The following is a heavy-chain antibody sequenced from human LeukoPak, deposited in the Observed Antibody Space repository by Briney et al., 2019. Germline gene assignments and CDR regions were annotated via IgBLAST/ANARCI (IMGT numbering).Heavy chain of an antibody. CDR3: ARRADYFDY. V-gene: IGHV4-59*08. J-gene: IGHJ4*02. CDR1: GGSISSYY. D-gene: IGHD6-25*01. CDR2: IYYSGST. Sequence: SETLSLTCTVSGGSISSYYWSWIRQPPGKGLEWIGYIYYSGSTNYNPSLKSRVTISVDTSKNQFSLKLSSVTAADTAVYYCARRADYFDYWGQGTLVTVSS.